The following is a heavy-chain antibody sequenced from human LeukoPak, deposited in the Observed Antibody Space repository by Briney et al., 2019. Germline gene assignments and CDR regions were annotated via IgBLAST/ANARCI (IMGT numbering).Heavy chain of an antibody. V-gene: IGHV4-31*02. Sequence: LRLSCAASGFTFSSYNMNWVRQHPGKGLEWIGYIYYSGNTYYNPSLKSRVTMSVDTSKNQFSLILTFVTAADTAVYFCARGHDFWSGYSGWFDPWGQGTLVTVSS. CDR1: GFTFSSYN. CDR2: IYYSGNT. CDR3: ARGHDFWSGYSGWFDP. D-gene: IGHD3-3*01. J-gene: IGHJ5*02.